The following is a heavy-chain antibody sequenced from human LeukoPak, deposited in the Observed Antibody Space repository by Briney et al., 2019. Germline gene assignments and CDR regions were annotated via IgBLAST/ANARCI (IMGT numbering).Heavy chain of an antibody. D-gene: IGHD6-13*01. CDR3: ARGLMMAVAGRGEFHY. J-gene: IGHJ4*02. CDR2: IYYSGST. V-gene: IGHV4-59*01. Sequence: PSETLSLTCTVSGGSISSYYWSWIRQPPGKGLEWLGYIYYSGSTNYNPSLKSRVTISVDTSKNQFSLKLSSVTAADTAVYYCARGLMMAVAGRGEFHYWGQGTLVTVSS. CDR1: GGSISSYY.